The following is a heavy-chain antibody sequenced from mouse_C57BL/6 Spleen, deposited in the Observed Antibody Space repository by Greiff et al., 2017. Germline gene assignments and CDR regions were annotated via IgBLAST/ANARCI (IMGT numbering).Heavy chain of an antibody. V-gene: IGHV1-15*01. J-gene: IGHJ1*03. D-gene: IGHD1-1*01. Sequence: VKLQQSGAELVRPGASVTLSCKASGYTFTDYEMHWVKQTPVHGLEWIGAIDPETGGTAYNQKFKGKAILTADKSSSTAYMELRSLTSEDSAVYYCTRPLGSSYDWYFDVWGTGTTVTVSS. CDR3: TRPLGSSYDWYFDV. CDR1: GYTFTDYE. CDR2: IDPETGGT.